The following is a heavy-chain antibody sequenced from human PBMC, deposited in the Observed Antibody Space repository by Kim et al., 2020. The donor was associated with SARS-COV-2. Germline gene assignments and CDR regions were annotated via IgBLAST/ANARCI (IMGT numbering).Heavy chain of an antibody. D-gene: IGHD3-16*02. CDR3: ARDAGRGVNNAEGSYRFFDY. Sequence: RVTMSVDTSKNQFSLKLSSVTAADTAVYYCARDAGRGVNNAEGSYRFFDYWGQGTLVTVSS. V-gene: IGHV4-4*06. J-gene: IGHJ4*02.